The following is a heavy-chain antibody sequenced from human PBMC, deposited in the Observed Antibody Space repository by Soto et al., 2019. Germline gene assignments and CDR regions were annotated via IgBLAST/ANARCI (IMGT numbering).Heavy chain of an antibody. CDR2: IIPIFGTA. J-gene: IGHJ6*02. CDR3: ARFGVLWFGESKYYYYGMDV. CDR1: GGTFSSYA. D-gene: IGHD3-10*01. Sequence: QVQLVQSGAEVKKPGSSVKVSCKASGGTFSSYAISWVRQAPGQGLEWMGGIIPIFGTANYAQKFQGRVTIPADEDASTAYMELSSLGSEDTAVYYGARFGVLWFGESKYYYYGMDVWGQGTTVTVSS. V-gene: IGHV1-69*12.